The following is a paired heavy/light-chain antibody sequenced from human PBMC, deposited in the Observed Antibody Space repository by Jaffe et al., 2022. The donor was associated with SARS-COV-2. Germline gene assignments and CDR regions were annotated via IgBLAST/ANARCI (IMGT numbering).Heavy chain of an antibody. D-gene: IGHD2-15*01. V-gene: IGHV1-46*01. J-gene: IGHJ6*02. CDR3: ARDGVRVVAATAYYYYGMDV. CDR1: GYTFTSYY. Sequence: QVQLVQSGAEVKKPGASVKVSCKASGYTFTSYYMHWVRQAPGQGLEWMGIINPSGGSTSYAQKFQGRVTMTRDTSTSTVYMELSSLRSEDTAVYYCARDGVRVVAATAYYYYGMDVWGQGTTVTVSS. CDR2: INPSGGST.
Light chain of an antibody. CDR1: QSLLHSNGYNY. V-gene: IGKV2-28*01. CDR2: LGS. CDR3: MQALQTPPWT. Sequence: DIVMTQSPLSLPVTPGEPASISCRSSQSLLHSNGYNYLDWYLQKPGQSPQLLIYLGSNRASGVPDRFSGSGSGTDFTLKISRVEAEDVGVYYCMQALQTPPWTFGQGTKVEIK. J-gene: IGKJ1*01.